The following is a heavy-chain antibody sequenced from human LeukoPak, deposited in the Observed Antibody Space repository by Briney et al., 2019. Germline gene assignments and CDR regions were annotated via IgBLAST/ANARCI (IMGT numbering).Heavy chain of an antibody. J-gene: IGHJ3*02. CDR3: ARNRPAYCGGDCYSANAFDI. CDR2: IRNKANSYTT. CDR1: GFTFSDHY. D-gene: IGHD2-21*02. Sequence: GGSLRLSCAASGFTFSDHYMDWVRQAPGKGLEWVGRIRNKANSYTTEYAASVKGRFTISRDDSKNSLYLQMNSLRAEDTAVYYCARNRPAYCGGDCYSANAFDIWGQGTMVTVSS. V-gene: IGHV3-72*01.